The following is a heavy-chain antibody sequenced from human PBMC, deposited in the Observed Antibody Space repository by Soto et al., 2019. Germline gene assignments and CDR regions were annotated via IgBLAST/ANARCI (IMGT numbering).Heavy chain of an antibody. D-gene: IGHD6-13*01. Sequence: PGGSLRLSCAAPGFTFSSYAMHWVRQAPGKGLEWVALISYDGSDKDYADSVKGRFTISRDNSRNTLFLQMNSLRDDDTAVYYCARGSSNWAYYFDFWGQGTLVTVSS. CDR3: ARGSSNWAYYFDF. J-gene: IGHJ4*02. CDR2: ISYDGSDK. V-gene: IGHV3-30-3*01. CDR1: GFTFSSYA.